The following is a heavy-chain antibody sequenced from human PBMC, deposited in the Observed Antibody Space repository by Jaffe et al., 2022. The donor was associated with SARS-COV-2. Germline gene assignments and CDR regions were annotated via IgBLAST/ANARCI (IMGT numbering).Heavy chain of an antibody. CDR2: LHGDGGGT. Sequence: EVQLLESGGDLVQPGGSLRLSCTASGFTFSSYGMSWVRQAPGKGLEWVSSLHGDGGGTMYAGSVTGRFTISRDNSRNTLYLQMNSLRPEDTAVYYCANDGYLGRGDNWGPGTLVTVSS. V-gene: IGHV3-23*01. CDR3: ANDGYLGRGDN. D-gene: IGHD3-16*02. CDR1: GFTFSSYG. J-gene: IGHJ4*02.